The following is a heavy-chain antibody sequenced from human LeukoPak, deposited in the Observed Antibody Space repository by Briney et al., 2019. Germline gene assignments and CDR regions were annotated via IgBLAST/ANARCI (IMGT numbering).Heavy chain of an antibody. CDR3: AKRSSGYHSSEV. D-gene: IGHD3-3*01. Sequence: PGGSLRLSCAASGFTFSSYAMHWVRQAPGKGLEWVAGISYDGSNKYYADSVQGRFTISRDNSKNTLYLEMNSLRAEDTAVDYCAKRSSGYHSSEVWGQGTLVTVSS. CDR2: ISYDGSNK. J-gene: IGHJ4*02. V-gene: IGHV3-30*18. CDR1: GFTFSSYA.